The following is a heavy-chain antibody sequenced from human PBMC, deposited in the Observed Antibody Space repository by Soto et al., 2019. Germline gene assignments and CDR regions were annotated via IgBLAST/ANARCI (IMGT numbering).Heavy chain of an antibody. CDR2: ISSSGSTI. D-gene: IGHD7-27*01. V-gene: IGHV3-11*01. Sequence: PGGSLRLSCAASGFTFSDYYMSWIRQAPGKGLEWVSYISSSGSTIYYADSVKGRFTISRDNAKNSLYLQMNSLRAEDTAVYYCARDGADAWGPKYYYYGMDVWGQGTTVTVSS. CDR3: ARDGADAWGPKYYYYGMDV. CDR1: GFTFSDYY. J-gene: IGHJ6*02.